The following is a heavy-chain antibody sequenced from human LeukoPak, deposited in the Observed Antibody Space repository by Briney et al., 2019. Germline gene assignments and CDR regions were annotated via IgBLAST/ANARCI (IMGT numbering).Heavy chain of an antibody. D-gene: IGHD5/OR15-5a*01. Sequence: GGSLRLSCAASGFTFSDYHMSWIRQAPGKGLEWVSYISSSGSTIYYADSVKGRFTISRDNAKNSLYLQMNSLRAEDTAVYHCATSEVYPFDYWGQGTLVTVSS. CDR3: ATSEVYPFDY. CDR2: ISSSGSTI. V-gene: IGHV3-11*01. CDR1: GFTFSDYH. J-gene: IGHJ4*02.